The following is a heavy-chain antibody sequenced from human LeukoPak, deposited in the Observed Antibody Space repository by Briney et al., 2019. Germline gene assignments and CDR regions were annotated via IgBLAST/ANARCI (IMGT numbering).Heavy chain of an antibody. D-gene: IGHD4-23*01. V-gene: IGHV3-48*04. CDR2: ISSSGSTI. J-gene: IGHJ4*02. CDR3: AREDGGNYFDY. CDR1: GFTFSSYG. Sequence: GGSLRLSCAASGFTFSSYGMHWVRQAPGKGLEWVSYISSSGSTIYYADSVKGRFTISRDNAKNSLYLQMNSLRAEDTAVYYCAREDGGNYFDYWGQGTLVTVSS.